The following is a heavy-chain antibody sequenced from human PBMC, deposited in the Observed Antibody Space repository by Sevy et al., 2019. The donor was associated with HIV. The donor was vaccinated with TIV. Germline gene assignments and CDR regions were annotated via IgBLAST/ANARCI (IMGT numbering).Heavy chain of an antibody. CDR3: ARGVKGYSGSSITGGNWFDP. D-gene: IGHD1-26*01. J-gene: IGHJ5*02. CDR1: GFTFSSYW. Sequence: GESLKISCAASGFTFSSYWMSWVRQAPGKGLEWVANIKQDGSEKYYVDSVKGRFTISRDNAKNSLYLKMNSLRTEDTAVYDCARGVKGYSGSSITGGNWFDPWGQGTLVTVSS. V-gene: IGHV3-7*01. CDR2: IKQDGSEK.